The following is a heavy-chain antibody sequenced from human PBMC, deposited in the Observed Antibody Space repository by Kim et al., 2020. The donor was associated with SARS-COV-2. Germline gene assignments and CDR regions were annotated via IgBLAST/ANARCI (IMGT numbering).Heavy chain of an antibody. CDR3: AREGGYCSSTSCYRHYYYYYGMDV. CDR2: ISSSSSYT. Sequence: GGSLRLSCAASGFTFSDYYMSWIRQAPGKGLEWVSYISSSSSYTNYADSVKGRFTISRDNAKNSLYLQMNSLRAEDTAVYYCAREGGYCSSTSCYRHYYYYYGMDVWGQGTTVTVSS. J-gene: IGHJ6*02. D-gene: IGHD2-2*01. CDR1: GFTFSDYY. V-gene: IGHV3-11*05.